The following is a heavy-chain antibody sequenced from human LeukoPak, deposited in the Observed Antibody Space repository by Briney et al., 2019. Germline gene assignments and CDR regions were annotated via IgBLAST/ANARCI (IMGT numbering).Heavy chain of an antibody. Sequence: ASVKVSCKASGYTFSSYDINWVRQATGQGLEWMGWMNPNSGDTGYAQKFQGRVTMTRNTSIITAYMELSSLRSEDTAVYYCARVLRGGDRFGPWGQGTLVTVSS. V-gene: IGHV1-8*01. CDR1: GYTFSSYD. D-gene: IGHD3-16*01. CDR3: ARVLRGGDRFGP. CDR2: MNPNSGDT. J-gene: IGHJ5*02.